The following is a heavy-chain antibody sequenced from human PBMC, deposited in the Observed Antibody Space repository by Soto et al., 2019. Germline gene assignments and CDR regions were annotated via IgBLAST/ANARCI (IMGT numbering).Heavy chain of an antibody. D-gene: IGHD2-2*01. CDR3: ARLHGYCISSSCHGHYAMDV. V-gene: IGHV4-39*01. CDR1: SASISSSSYT. Sequence: QLQLQESGPGLVKPSETLSLTCTVSSASISSSSYTWGWIRQPPGKGLEWIGSIYYSGTTYYNPSHNSRVTVSVASCKNQCSLKVTSVTAADTAVYYCARLHGYCISSSCHGHYAMDVWGQGTTVTVSS. CDR2: IYYSGTT. J-gene: IGHJ6*02.